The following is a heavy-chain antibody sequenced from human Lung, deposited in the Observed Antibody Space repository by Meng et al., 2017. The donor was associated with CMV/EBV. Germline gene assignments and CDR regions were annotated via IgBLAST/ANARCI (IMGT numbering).Heavy chain of an antibody. J-gene: IGHJ4*02. D-gene: IGHD3-22*01. CDR1: GGSLSDYA. Sequence: SXXVSCKASGGSLSDYAISWVRQAPGQGLEWMGGIIPIFGTTNYAQKFQGRVTITTDESATTAYMDLSSLRSEDTAVFYCARGPSTSYDTSRGLHSWGQGTLVTVSS. V-gene: IGHV1-69*05. CDR2: IIPIFGTT. CDR3: ARGPSTSYDTSRGLHS.